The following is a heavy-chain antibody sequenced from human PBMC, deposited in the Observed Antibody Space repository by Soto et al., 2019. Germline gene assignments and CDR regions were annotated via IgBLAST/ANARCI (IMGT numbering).Heavy chain of an antibody. Sequence: QVHLVQSGAEVKKPGASVKVSCKGSGYAFTTYGITWVRQAPGQGLERMGWISAHNGNTNYAQKLQGRVTVTRDTSTSTAYMELRSLRPDYTAVYYCARVRYGDYWGQGALVTVSS. D-gene: IGHD1-1*01. CDR3: ARVRYGDY. J-gene: IGHJ4*02. CDR2: ISAHNGNT. CDR1: GYAFTTYG. V-gene: IGHV1-18*01.